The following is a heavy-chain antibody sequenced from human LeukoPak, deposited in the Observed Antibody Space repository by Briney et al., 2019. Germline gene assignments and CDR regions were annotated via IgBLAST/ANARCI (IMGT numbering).Heavy chain of an antibody. D-gene: IGHD4-17*01. J-gene: IGHJ4*02. CDR3: ARWQPTTGIDY. Sequence: ASVKVSCKVSGYTLTELSMHWVRQATGQGLEWMGWMNPNSGNTGYAQKFQGRVTMTRNTSISTAYMELSSLRSEDTAVYYCARWQPTTGIDYWGQGTLVTVSS. V-gene: IGHV1-8*01. CDR2: MNPNSGNT. CDR1: GYTLTELS.